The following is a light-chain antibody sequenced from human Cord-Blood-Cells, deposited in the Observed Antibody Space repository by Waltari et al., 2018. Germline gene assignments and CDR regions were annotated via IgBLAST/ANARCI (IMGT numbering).Light chain of an antibody. CDR3: SSYAGSNKV. V-gene: IGLV2-8*01. Sequence: GTSSDVGGYNYVSWYQQHPGKAPKLMIYEVSKRPSGVPDRFSGSKSGNTASLTVSGLQAEDEADYYCSSYAGSNKVFGGGTKLTVL. CDR2: EVS. J-gene: IGLJ3*02. CDR1: SSDVGGYNY.